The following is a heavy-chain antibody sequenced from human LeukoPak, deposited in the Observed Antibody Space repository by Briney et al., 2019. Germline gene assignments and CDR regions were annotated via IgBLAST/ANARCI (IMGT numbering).Heavy chain of an antibody. CDR2: INHSGST. CDR3: ARGRYSSSWYGPRRYNWFDP. Sequence: SETLSLTCAVYGGSFSGYYWSWIRQPPGKGLEWIGEINHSGSTNYNPSLKSRVTISVDTSKNQFSLKLSSVTAADTAVYYCARGRYSSSWYGPRRYNWFDPWGQGTLVTVSS. V-gene: IGHV4-34*01. CDR1: GGSFSGYY. J-gene: IGHJ5*02. D-gene: IGHD6-13*01.